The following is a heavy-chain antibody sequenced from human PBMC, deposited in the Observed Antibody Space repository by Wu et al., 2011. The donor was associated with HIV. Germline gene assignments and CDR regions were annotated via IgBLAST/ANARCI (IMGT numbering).Heavy chain of an antibody. D-gene: IGHD4-17*01. V-gene: IGHV1-18*01. Sequence: QVQLVQSGAEVKKPGASVKVSCKASGYTFTSYGISWVRQAPGQGLEWMGWISTYNGNTNYAQKLQGRGTMTTDTSTSTAYMELRSLRSDDTAVYYCARDSTVTRIRLYYYYMDVWGKGTTVTVSS. J-gene: IGHJ6*03. CDR2: ISTYNGNT. CDR3: ARDSTVTRIRLYYYYMDV. CDR1: GYTFTSYG.